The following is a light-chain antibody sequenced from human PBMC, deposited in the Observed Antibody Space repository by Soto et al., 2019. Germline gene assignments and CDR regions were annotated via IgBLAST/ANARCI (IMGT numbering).Light chain of an antibody. J-gene: IGKJ1*01. CDR2: AAS. CDR3: QQSYRFPKT. CDR1: QTVTSY. V-gene: IGKV1-39*01. Sequence: DVQMTQSPSSLSASVGDSLTLTCRASQTVTSYLNWYQQRPGKAPKLLIYAASTLQSGVPSRFSGSGSGTEFTLTILSLQPEDLATYYCQQSYRFPKTFGRGTKVEVK.